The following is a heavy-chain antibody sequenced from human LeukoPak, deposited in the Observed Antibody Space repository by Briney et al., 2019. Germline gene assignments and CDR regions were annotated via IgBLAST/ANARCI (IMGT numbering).Heavy chain of an antibody. V-gene: IGHV3-48*03. J-gene: IGHJ4*02. Sequence: GGSLRLSCAASGFTFSSYEMNRVRQAPGKGLEWVSYICGSGGSTDYADSVKGRFTISRDNAKNSLYLQMNSLRAEDTAVYHCARQISRYCTGGSCYSGWELYFDSWGQGTPVTVSS. CDR1: GFTFSSYE. CDR3: ARQISRYCTGGSCYSGWELYFDS. CDR2: ICGSGGST. D-gene: IGHD2-15*01.